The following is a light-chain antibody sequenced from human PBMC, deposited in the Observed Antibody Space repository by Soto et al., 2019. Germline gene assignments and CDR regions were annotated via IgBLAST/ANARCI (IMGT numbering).Light chain of an antibody. CDR3: AAWDDSLSGVV. V-gene: IGLV1-47*01. CDR2: RND. CDR1: SSNIGSNF. Sequence: QSVLTQPPSASGTPGQRVTISCSGSSSNIGSNFAYWYQQLPGTAPKLLIYRNDQRPSGVPDRFSGSKSGTSASLAISGLRSEDEADYYWAAWDDSLSGVVFGGGTKLTVL. J-gene: IGLJ2*01.